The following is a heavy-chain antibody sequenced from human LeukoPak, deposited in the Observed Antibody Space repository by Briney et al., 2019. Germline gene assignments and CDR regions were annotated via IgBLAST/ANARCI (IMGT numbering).Heavy chain of an antibody. V-gene: IGHV4-39*01. Sequence: PSETLSLTCTVSGGSISSYPYDWGWVRQPPGEGLEYIGSISFSGSTYYNPSLQSRVTISTDASKNQFSLQMVSVTAADTAVYYCARHLSQGDGNKRGFDYWGQGTLVTVSS. J-gene: IGHJ4*02. D-gene: IGHD5-24*01. CDR2: ISFSGST. CDR1: GGSISSYPYD. CDR3: ARHLSQGDGNKRGFDY.